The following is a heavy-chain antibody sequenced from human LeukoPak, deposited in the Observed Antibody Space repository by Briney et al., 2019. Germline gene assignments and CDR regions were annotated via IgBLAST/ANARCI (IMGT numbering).Heavy chain of an antibody. CDR2: IKSKTDGGTT. D-gene: IGHD2-2*01. Sequence: GPLSLSFAASGFTFSNAWMSWVRQAPGKGLEWVGRIKSKTDGGTTDYAAPVKGRFTISRDDSKNSLYLQMNSLKTEDTAVYYCARVHCSSTSCSGYFDYWGQGTLVTVSS. CDR3: ARVHCSSTSCSGYFDY. CDR1: GFTFSNAW. J-gene: IGHJ4*02. V-gene: IGHV3-15*01.